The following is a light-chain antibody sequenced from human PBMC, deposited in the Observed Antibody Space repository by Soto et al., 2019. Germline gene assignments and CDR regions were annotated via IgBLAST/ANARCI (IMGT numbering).Light chain of an antibody. J-gene: IGKJ4*01. CDR3: QQYNNWPPLT. CDR2: DAS. Sequence: KVMTQSPATLSLSPGERATLSCRASQSVTTNVAWYQQKPGRAPRLLIYDASTRATGIPARFSGSGSGTEFTLTIRSLQSEDFAVYYCQQYNNWPPLTFGGGTKVEIK. V-gene: IGKV3-15*01. CDR1: QSVTTN.